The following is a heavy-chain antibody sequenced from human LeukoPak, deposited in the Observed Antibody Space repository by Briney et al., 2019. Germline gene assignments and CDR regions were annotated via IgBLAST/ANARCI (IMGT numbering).Heavy chain of an antibody. J-gene: IGHJ4*02. V-gene: IGHV3-74*01. Sequence: GSLRLSCGASGFTFGTYWMHWVRQAPGKGLVWVSGINSDGGTTTYADSVKGRFTISRDNAKDPLYLQMNSLRAEDTAVYYCARDSRSIAAAGTVDYWGQGTLVTVSS. D-gene: IGHD6-13*01. CDR3: ARDSRSIAAAGTVDY. CDR2: INSDGGTT. CDR1: GFTFGTYW.